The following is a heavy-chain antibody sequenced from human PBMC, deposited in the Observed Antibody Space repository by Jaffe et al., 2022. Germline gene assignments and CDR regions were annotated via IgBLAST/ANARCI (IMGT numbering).Heavy chain of an antibody. CDR2: ISSSGSTI. Sequence: EVQLVESGGGLVQPGGSLRLSCAASGFTFSSYEMNWVRQAPGKGLEWVSYISSSGSTIYYADSVKGRFTISRDNAKNSLYLQMNSLRAEDTAVYYCARDSSLGLTSLWFGELGLDYWGQGTLVTVSS. CDR1: GFTFSSYE. CDR3: ARDSSLGLTSLWFGELGLDY. J-gene: IGHJ4*02. V-gene: IGHV3-48*03. D-gene: IGHD3-10*01.